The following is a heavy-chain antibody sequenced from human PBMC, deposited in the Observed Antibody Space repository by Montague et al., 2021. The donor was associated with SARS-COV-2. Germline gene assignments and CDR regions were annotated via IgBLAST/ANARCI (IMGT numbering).Heavy chain of an antibody. J-gene: IGHJ4*02. Sequence: SETLSLTCAVYGGSFSDYHWTWIRQSPGGGLEWIGQINYGGSTKYNPSLRSRVTISIDTSKNQFSLKLTSVTAADTAVYYCARGAPDYWGQGALVTVSS. V-gene: IGHV4-34*01. CDR3: ARGAPDY. CDR2: INYGGST. CDR1: GGSFSDYH.